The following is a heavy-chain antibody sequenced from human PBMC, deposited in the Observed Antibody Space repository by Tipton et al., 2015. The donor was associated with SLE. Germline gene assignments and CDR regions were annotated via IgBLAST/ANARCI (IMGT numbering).Heavy chain of an antibody. CDR2: IYHTGNT. J-gene: IGHJ3*02. Sequence: PGLVKPSGTLSLTCAVSGGSINSHNWWSWVRQPPGKGLEWIGEIYHTGNTYYSPSLKSRVTISIDKSKNHFSLKMRSVTAADTTVYYCARRPDLFDIWGQGTMVTVSS. CDR1: GGSINSHNW. V-gene: IGHV4-4*02. CDR3: ARRPDLFDI. D-gene: IGHD6-6*01.